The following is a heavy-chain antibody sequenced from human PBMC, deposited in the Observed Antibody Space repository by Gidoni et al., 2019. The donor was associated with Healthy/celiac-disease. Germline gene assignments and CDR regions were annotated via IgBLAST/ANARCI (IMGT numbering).Heavy chain of an antibody. CDR3: TTGLGGQWLVTGYFDY. Sequence: EVQPVESGGGLVKLGGSLRLSCAASGFTFRNAWMSWVRQAPGKGLEWVGRIKSKTDGGTTDYAAPVKGRFTISRDDSKNTLYLQMNSLKTEDTAVYYCTTGLGGQWLVTGYFDYWGQGTLVTVSS. D-gene: IGHD6-19*01. CDR1: GFTFRNAW. V-gene: IGHV3-15*01. J-gene: IGHJ4*02. CDR2: IKSKTDGGTT.